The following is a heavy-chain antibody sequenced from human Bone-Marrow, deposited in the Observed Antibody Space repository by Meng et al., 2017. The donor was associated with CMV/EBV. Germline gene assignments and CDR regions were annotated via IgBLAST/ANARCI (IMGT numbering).Heavy chain of an antibody. CDR2: TSSSATTA. D-gene: IGHD6-6*01. CDR1: GLTFTSYA. V-gene: IGHV3-23*05. CDR3: AKGGASSSGFDS. J-gene: IGHJ4*02. Sequence: GGSLRLSCGVSGLTFTSYAFNWIRRAPGKGLEWVASTSSSATTALYADSLRGRVIISRDNSKKTVFLQLNSLRAEDTGVYYCAKGGASSSGFDSWGQGTLVTVPS.